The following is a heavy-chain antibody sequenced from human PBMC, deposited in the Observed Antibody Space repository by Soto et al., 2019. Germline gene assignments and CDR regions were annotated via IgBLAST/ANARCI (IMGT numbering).Heavy chain of an antibody. D-gene: IGHD6-13*01. CDR1: GGSISSSNW. V-gene: IGHV4-4*02. CDR2: IYHSGST. J-gene: IGHJ5*02. CDR3: ARAAAAGSYNWFDP. Sequence: SETLSLTCAVSGGSISSSNWWSWVRQPPGKGLEWIGEIYHSGSTNYNPSLKSRVTISVDKSKNQFSLKLSSVTAADTAVYYCARAAAAGSYNWFDPWGQGTLVTVSS.